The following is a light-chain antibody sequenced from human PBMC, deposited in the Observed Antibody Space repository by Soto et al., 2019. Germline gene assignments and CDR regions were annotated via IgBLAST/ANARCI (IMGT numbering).Light chain of an antibody. Sequence: DVVMTQSPLSLPVTPGEPASISCRSSQTLLNSNGYNYLDWYLQRPGQSPQLLIFLGSNRASGVPDRFSFSGSGTDFTLKISRVEAEDVGVYYCMQALQTPRTCGQGTKLEIK. CDR1: QTLLNSNGYNY. CDR3: MQALQTPRT. V-gene: IGKV2-28*01. CDR2: LGS. J-gene: IGKJ2*02.